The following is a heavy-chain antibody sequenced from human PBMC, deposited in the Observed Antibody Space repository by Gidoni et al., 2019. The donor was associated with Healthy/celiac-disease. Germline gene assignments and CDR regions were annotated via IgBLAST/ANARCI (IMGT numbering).Heavy chain of an antibody. CDR3: ASSGWSEYYFDY. CDR2: ISSSSSYI. V-gene: IGHV3-21*01. D-gene: IGHD6-19*01. CDR1: GFPFSSYS. J-gene: IGHJ4*02. Sequence: EVQLVESGGGLVKPGGSLRLSCAASGFPFSSYSMNWVRQAPGKGLEWVSSISSSSSYIYYADSVKGRFTISRDNAKNSLYLQMNSLRAEDTAVYYCASSGWSEYYFDYWGQGTLVTVSS.